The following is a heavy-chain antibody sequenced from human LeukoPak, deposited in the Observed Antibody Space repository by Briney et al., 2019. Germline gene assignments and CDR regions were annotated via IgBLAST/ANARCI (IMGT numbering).Heavy chain of an antibody. J-gene: IGHJ4*02. CDR1: GGSFSGYY. CDR3: ARSYDSSGYYYGIFDY. D-gene: IGHD3-22*01. CDR2: INHSGST. V-gene: IGHV4-34*01. Sequence: PSETLSLTCAVYGGSFSGYYWSWIRQPPGKGLEWIGEINHSGSTYYNPSLKSRVTISVDTSKNQFSLKLSSVTAADTAVYYCARSYDSSGYYYGIFDYWGQGTLVTVSS.